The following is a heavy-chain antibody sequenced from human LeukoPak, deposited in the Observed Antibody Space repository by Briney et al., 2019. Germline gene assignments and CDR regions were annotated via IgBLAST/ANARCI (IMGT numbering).Heavy chain of an antibody. CDR2: IYYSAST. V-gene: IGHV4-31*03. CDR3: ARDRIVVVVAATPRYYYGMDV. Sequence: PSQTLSLTCTVSGGSISSGGYYWSWIRQHPGKGLEWIGYIYYSASTYYNPSLKSRVTISVDTSKNQFSLKLSSVTAADTAVYYGARDRIVVVVAATPRYYYGMDVWGQGTTVTVSS. J-gene: IGHJ6*02. D-gene: IGHD2-15*01. CDR1: GGSISSGGYY.